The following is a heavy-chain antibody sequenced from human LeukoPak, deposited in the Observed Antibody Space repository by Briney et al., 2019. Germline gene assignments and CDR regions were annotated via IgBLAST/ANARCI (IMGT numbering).Heavy chain of an antibody. CDR3: AKDLNYDSSGPMEFDY. Sequence: GGSLRLSCAASGFTFSTYALHWVRQAPGKGLEWVAAISFDETNTYYAASVKGRFTISRDNSKNTLYLQMNSLRAEDTAVYYCAKDLNYDSSGPMEFDYWGQGTLVTVSS. J-gene: IGHJ4*02. CDR2: ISFDETNT. D-gene: IGHD3-22*01. V-gene: IGHV3-30*04. CDR1: GFTFSTYA.